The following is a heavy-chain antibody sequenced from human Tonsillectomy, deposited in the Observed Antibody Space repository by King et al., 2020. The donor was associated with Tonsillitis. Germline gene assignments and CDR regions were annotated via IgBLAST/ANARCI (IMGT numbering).Heavy chain of an antibody. CDR1: GFSLTTPGTR. J-gene: IGHJ3*02. CDR3: ARETAAGSPHDSLHI. Sequence: VTLKESGPALVKPTQTLILTCTFSGFSLTTPGTRVSWIRQPPGKGLEWLARIDWDEDKFYRASLKARLTISKDTSKNQVVLTMTNVDPVDTATYYCARETAAGSPHDSLHIWGQGTLVTVSS. CDR2: IDWDEDK. V-gene: IGHV2-70*04. D-gene: IGHD6-25*01.